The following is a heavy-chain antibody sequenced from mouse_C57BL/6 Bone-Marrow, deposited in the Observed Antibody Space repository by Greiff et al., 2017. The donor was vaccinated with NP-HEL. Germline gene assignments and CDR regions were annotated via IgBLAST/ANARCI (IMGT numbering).Heavy chain of an antibody. V-gene: IGHV1-26*01. D-gene: IGHD2-10*02. CDR3: ARGEYY. CDR1: GYTFTDYY. Sequence: EVQLQQSGPELVKPGASVQISCKASGYTFTDYYMNWVKQSHGKSLEWIGDINPNNGGTSYNQKFKGKATLTVDKSSSTAYMELRSLTSEDSAVYYCARGEYYWGQGTTLTVSS. J-gene: IGHJ2*01. CDR2: INPNNGGT.